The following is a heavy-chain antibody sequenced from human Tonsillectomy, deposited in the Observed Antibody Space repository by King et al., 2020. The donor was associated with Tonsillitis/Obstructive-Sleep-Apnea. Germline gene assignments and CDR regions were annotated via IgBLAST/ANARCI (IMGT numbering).Heavy chain of an antibody. Sequence: QPVQSGAEVKKPGASVKVSCKASGYTFTSFGISWVRQAPGQGLEWMGWITVYNGNTNYAQKLQGRVTMTTDTSTSTAYMELRSLRSDDTDVYYCARDGGPIVATCCFDYWGQGALVTVSS. CDR1: GYTFTSFG. CDR3: ARDGGPIVATCCFDY. V-gene: IGHV1-18*01. J-gene: IGHJ4*02. D-gene: IGHD5-12*01. CDR2: ITVYNGNT.